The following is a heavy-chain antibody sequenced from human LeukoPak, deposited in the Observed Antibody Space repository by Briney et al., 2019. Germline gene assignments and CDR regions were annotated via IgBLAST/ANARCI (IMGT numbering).Heavy chain of an antibody. CDR2: INLGGGTT. CDR3: ARGLDYYGSGSYCYDY. V-gene: IGHV1-46*01. Sequence: ASVKVSCKASGYTFTSYYIHWVRQAPGQGLEWMGIINLGGGTTNYAQKFQGRVTMTRDTSTSTVYMELSSLRSEDTAVYYCARGLDYYGSGSYCYDYWGQGTLVTVSS. J-gene: IGHJ4*02. CDR1: GYTFTSYY. D-gene: IGHD3-10*01.